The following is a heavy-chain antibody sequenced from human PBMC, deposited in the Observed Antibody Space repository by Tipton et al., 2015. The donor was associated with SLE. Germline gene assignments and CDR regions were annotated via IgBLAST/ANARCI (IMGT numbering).Heavy chain of an antibody. CDR2: KYYSGGT. CDR1: NGSIGSDY. CDR3: AEGELHSSAFDM. D-gene: IGHD2/OR15-2a*01. V-gene: IGHV4-59*03. J-gene: IGHJ3*02. Sequence: TLSLTCSVSNGSIGSDYWTWIRQPPGKGLEWIGYKYYSGGTNSNPSLRSRVTISIDMSKNQFSLTLSSVTAADTAVYFCAEGELHSSAFDMWGQGTMVTFSS.